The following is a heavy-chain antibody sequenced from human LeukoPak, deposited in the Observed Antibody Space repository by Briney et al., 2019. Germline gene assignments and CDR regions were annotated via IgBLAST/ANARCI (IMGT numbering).Heavy chain of an antibody. CDR2: INDNGGRT. D-gene: IGHD1-26*01. CDR1: GFTFSRYD. Sequence: GGSLRLSCSASGFTFSRYDMHWVRQAPGKGLEYVSGINDNGGRTHYGVSVKGRFSISRDNSKNTLHLQMSTLRAEDTALYYCVKDVGGSYAFDYWGQGILVTVAS. J-gene: IGHJ4*02. CDR3: VKDVGGSYAFDY. V-gene: IGHV3-64D*09.